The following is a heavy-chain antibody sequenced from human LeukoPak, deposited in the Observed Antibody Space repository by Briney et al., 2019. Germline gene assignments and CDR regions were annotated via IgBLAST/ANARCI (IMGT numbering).Heavy chain of an antibody. CDR1: GFTFSRYS. CDR2: ISDDSNYI. CDR3: AQLLDDNPIRWYFAL. V-gene: IGHV3-21*04. J-gene: IGHJ2*01. Sequence: GGSLRLSCAASGFTFSRYSMSWVRQAPGKGLEWVSSISDDSNYIYYADSVEGRFTISRVNAKNSLYLQLNSLRAEDTAVYYCAQLLDDNPIRWYFALWGRGTLVTVSS. D-gene: IGHD1-14*01.